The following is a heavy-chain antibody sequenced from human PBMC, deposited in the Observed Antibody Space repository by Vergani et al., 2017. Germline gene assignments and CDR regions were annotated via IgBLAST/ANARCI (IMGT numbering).Heavy chain of an antibody. CDR3: TTDVWTSLXTDY. CDR1: GFSLNNAW. D-gene: IGHD3/OR15-3a*01. V-gene: IGHV3-15*01. J-gene: IGHJ4*02. Sequence: EVQLVESGGGLVKPGGSLRLSCAASGFSLNNAWMNWVRQAPGGGLEWVGHIKGKSDGATTDYAAPVKGRFTISRDDSKNTLYLQMNSLKTEDTAVYYCTTDVWTSLXTDYWGQGTLVTVSS. CDR2: IKGKSDGATT.